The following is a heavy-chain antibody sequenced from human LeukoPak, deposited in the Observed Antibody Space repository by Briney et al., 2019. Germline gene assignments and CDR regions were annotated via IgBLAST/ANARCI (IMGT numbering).Heavy chain of an antibody. CDR1: GGSISSSSYY. CDR3: AGVVGASGSYYPPNWFDP. Sequence: SETLSLTCTVSGGSISSSSYYWGWIRQPLGKGLEWIGSIYYSGSTYYNPSLKSRVTISVDTSKNQFSLKLSSVTAADTAVYYCAGVVGASGSYYPPNWFDPWGQGTLVTVSS. V-gene: IGHV4-39*07. CDR2: IYYSGST. D-gene: IGHD1-26*01. J-gene: IGHJ5*02.